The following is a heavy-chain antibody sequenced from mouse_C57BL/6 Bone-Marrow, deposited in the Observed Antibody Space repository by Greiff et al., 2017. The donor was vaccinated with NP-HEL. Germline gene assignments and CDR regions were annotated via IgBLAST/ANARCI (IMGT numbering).Heavy chain of an antibody. CDR1: GFSLTSYG. Sequence: VMLVESGPGLVQPSQSLSITCTVSGFSLTSYGVHWVRQSPGKGLEWLGVIWSGGSTDYNAAFISRLSISKDNSKSQVFFKMNSLQADDTAIYYCARVIYDGYYYAMDYWGQGTSVTVSS. D-gene: IGHD2-3*01. CDR2: IWSGGST. J-gene: IGHJ4*01. V-gene: IGHV2-2*01. CDR3: ARVIYDGYYYAMDY.